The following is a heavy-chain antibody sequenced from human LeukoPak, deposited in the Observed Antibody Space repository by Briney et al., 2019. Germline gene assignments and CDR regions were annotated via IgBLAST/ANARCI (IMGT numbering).Heavy chain of an antibody. CDR1: GVSSSSDNYE. Sequence: PSETLYLTCTLSGVSSSSDNYEWGWIRQPPRKGLEWIGYINSSGSTYYNPPLKSRVTISVDTSKNQFSLKLSSVTAADTAVYYCARVFRRAFDIWGQGTMVTVSS. V-gene: IGHV4-30-4*01. J-gene: IGHJ3*02. CDR2: INSSGST. CDR3: ARVFRRAFDI. D-gene: IGHD3/OR15-3a*01.